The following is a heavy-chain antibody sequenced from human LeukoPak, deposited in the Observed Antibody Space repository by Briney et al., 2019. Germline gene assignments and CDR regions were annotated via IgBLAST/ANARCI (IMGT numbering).Heavy chain of an antibody. CDR1: GGSITGYY. CDR3: AREEFLHEIDSSGYFVY. V-gene: IGHV4-4*07. D-gene: IGHD3-22*01. Sequence: SETLSLTCTVSGGSITGYYWSWIRRPAGQGLEWLGRVYSSGVGNYNPSLTSRVTMSVDTSKNQFSLKLTSLTAADTAVYYCAREEFLHEIDSSGYFVYWGQGTLVTVSS. J-gene: IGHJ4*02. CDR2: VYSSGVG.